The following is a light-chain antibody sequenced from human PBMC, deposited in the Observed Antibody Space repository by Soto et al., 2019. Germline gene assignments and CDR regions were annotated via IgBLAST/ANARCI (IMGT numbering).Light chain of an antibody. Sequence: QSALTQPASVSGSPGRSITISCTGTSSDVGGYNYVSWYQQHPGKVPKLMIYEVSNRPSGVSNRFSGSKSGNTASLTISGLQAEDEADYYCSSYTSSSTLFVFGTGTKVTVL. CDR1: SSDVGGYNY. J-gene: IGLJ1*01. CDR2: EVS. V-gene: IGLV2-14*01. CDR3: SSYTSSSTLFV.